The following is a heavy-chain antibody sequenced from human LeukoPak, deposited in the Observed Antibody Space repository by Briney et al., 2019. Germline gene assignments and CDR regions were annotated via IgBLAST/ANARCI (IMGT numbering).Heavy chain of an antibody. D-gene: IGHD6-13*01. CDR3: ARGIAAAGSLDY. CDR1: GGPISSSSYY. CDR2: IYYSGST. V-gene: IGHV4-39*01. Sequence: SETLSLTCTVSGGPISSSSYYWGWIRQPPGKGLEWIGSIYYSGSTYYNPSLKSRVTISVDTSKNQFSLKLSSVTAADTAVYYCARGIAAAGSLDYWGQGTLVTVSS. J-gene: IGHJ4*02.